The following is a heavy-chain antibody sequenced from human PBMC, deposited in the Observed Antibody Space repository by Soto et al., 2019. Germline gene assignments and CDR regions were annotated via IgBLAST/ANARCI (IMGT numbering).Heavy chain of an antibody. V-gene: IGHV4-34*01. Sequence: SETLSLTCAVYGGSLIGYSWHWVRQPPGKGLEWIGEIDHNGSTKYNPSLKNRVTFSVDTSKNQFSLNLTSVTASDTALYYCARGFPVYSYYYYLDVWAKGTTVTVSS. J-gene: IGHJ6*03. D-gene: IGHD4-17*01. CDR2: IDHNGST. CDR1: GGSLIGYS. CDR3: ARGFPVYSYYYYLDV.